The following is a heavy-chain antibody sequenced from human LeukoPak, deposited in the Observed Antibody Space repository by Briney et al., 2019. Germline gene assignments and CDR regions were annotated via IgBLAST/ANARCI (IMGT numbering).Heavy chain of an antibody. CDR2: ISYDGSNK. J-gene: IGHJ4*02. Sequence: PGGSLRLSCAASGFTFSSYGMHWVRQAPGKGLEWVAVISYDGSNKYYADSVKGRFTISRDNSKNTLYLQMNSLRAEDTAVYYCAKDRVNYGEGNFDYWGQGTLVTVSS. CDR1: GFTFSSYG. D-gene: IGHD4-17*01. CDR3: AKDRVNYGEGNFDY. V-gene: IGHV3-30*18.